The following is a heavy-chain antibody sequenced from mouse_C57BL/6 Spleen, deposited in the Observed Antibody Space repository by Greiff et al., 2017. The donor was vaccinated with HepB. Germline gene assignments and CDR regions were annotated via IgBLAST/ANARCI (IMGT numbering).Heavy chain of an antibody. CDR1: GYTFTSYW. D-gene: IGHD2-3*01. CDR2: IDPSDSYT. CDR3: ARGYYPYAMDY. J-gene: IGHJ4*01. Sequence: VQLQQPGAELVMPGASVKLSCKASGYTFTSYWMHWVKQRPGQGLEWIGEIDPSDSYTNYNQKFKGKSTLTVDKSSSTAYMQLSSLTSEDSAVYYCARGYYPYAMDYWGQGTSVTVSS. V-gene: IGHV1-69*01.